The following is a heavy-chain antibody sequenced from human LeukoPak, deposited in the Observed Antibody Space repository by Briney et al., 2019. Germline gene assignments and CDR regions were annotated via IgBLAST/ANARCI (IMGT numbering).Heavy chain of an antibody. J-gene: IGHJ5*02. CDR1: GGSISSSSYY. CDR2: IYYSGST. V-gene: IGHV4-39*07. Sequence: SETLSLTCTVSGGSISSSSYYWGWIRQPPGKGLEWIGSIYYSGSTYYNPSLKSRVTISVDTSKNQFSLKLSSVTAADTAVYYCARANYYDILTGYYRGHWFDPWGQGTLVTVSS. D-gene: IGHD3-9*01. CDR3: ARANYYDILTGYYRGHWFDP.